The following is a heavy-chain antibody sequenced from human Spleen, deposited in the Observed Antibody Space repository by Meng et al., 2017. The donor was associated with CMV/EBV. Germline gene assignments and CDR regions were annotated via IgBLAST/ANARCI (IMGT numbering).Heavy chain of an antibody. V-gene: IGHV3-48*04. CDR3: ARLCGHCRSISPSVYYYGMDV. CDR2: ISSSGSTI. Sequence: GGSLRLSCAASGFTFSNYGMHWVRQAPGKGLEWVSYISSSGSTIYYADSVKGRFTISRDYAENSLFLQMNSLRAEDTAVYYCARLCGHCRSISPSVYYYGMDVWGLGTTVTVSS. CDR1: GFTFSNYG. J-gene: IGHJ6*02. D-gene: IGHD2-2*01.